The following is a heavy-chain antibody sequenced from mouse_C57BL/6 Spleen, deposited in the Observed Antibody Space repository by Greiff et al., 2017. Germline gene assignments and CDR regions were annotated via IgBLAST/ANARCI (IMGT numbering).Heavy chain of an antibody. V-gene: IGHV6-3*01. CDR2: IRLKSDNYAT. CDR3: TGTEGYYYAMDY. J-gene: IGHJ4*01. CDR1: GFTFSNYW. Sequence: EVKLMESGGGLVQPGGSMKLSCVASGFTFSNYWMNWVRQSPEKGLEWVAQIRLKSDNYATHYAESVKGRFTISRDDSKSSVYLQMNNLRAEDTGIYYCTGTEGYYYAMDYWGQGTSVTVSS.